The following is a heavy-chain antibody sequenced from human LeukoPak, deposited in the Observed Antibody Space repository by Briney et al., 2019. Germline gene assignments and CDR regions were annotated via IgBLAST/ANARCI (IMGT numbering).Heavy chain of an antibody. V-gene: IGHV3-9*03. J-gene: IGHJ4*02. CDR2: ISWNSGSI. CDR3: AKDIFRNWNAHKPTGPFDY. D-gene: IGHD1-1*01. Sequence: PGRSLRLSFAASGFTFDDYAMHWVRQAPGKGLEWVSGISWNSGSIGYADSVKGRFTISRDNAKNSPYLQMNSLRAEDMALYYCAKDIFRNWNAHKPTGPFDYWGQGTLVTVSS. CDR1: GFTFDDYA.